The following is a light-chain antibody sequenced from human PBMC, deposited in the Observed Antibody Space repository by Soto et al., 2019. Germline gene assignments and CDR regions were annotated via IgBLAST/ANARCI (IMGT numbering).Light chain of an antibody. CDR1: QSVLYSSNNKNY. Sequence: DIVMTQSPDSLAASLGERATINCKSSQSVLYSSNNKNYLAWYQQKPGQPPKLLIYWASTRESGVPDRFSGSGSGTDFTLTISSLQAEDVAVYYCQQYYGTPTFGQGTKVDIK. J-gene: IGKJ1*01. CDR2: WAS. CDR3: QQYYGTPT. V-gene: IGKV4-1*01.